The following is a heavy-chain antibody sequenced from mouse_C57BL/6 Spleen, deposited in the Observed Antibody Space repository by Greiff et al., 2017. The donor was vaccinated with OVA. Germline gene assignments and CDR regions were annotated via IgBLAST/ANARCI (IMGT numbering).Heavy chain of an antibody. J-gene: IGHJ4*01. D-gene: IGHD2-5*01. Sequence: VKLQESGAELVKPGASVKLSCKASGYTFTEYTIHWVKQRSGQGLEWIGWFYPGSGSIKYNEKFKDKATLTADKSSSTVYMELSRLTSEDSAVYFCARHEESGYSNDYAMDYWGQGTSVTVSS. CDR1: GYTFTEYT. V-gene: IGHV1-62-2*01. CDR2: FYPGSGSI. CDR3: ARHEESGYSNDYAMDY.